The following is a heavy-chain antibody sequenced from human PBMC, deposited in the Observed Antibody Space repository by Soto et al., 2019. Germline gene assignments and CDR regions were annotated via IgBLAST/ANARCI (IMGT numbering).Heavy chain of an antibody. Sequence: TFTSYAMHSVRQAPGQRLEWMGWINAGNGNTKYSQKFQGRVTITRDTSASTAYMELSSLRSEDTAVYYCASVNRPDFWPKYDYWGQGTLVTVSS. CDR2: INAGNGNT. CDR1: TFTSYA. V-gene: IGHV1-3*01. D-gene: IGHD3-3*01. CDR3: ASVNRPDFWPKYDY. J-gene: IGHJ4*02.